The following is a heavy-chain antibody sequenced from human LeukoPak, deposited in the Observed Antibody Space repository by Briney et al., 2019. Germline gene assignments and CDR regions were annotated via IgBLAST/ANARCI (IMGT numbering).Heavy chain of an antibody. CDR3: ARDDGPYISGSYPDY. Sequence: PVGALRLSCAASGFTLSNYYMHWVRQAPGKGLVWVSRLSNDGSSTNYADSVKGRFTTSRDNAKNTVYLQMNSLRVEDTAVYYCARDDGPYISGSYPDYWGQGTLVTVSS. V-gene: IGHV3-74*01. CDR1: GFTLSNYY. D-gene: IGHD3-10*01. CDR2: LSNDGSST. J-gene: IGHJ4*02.